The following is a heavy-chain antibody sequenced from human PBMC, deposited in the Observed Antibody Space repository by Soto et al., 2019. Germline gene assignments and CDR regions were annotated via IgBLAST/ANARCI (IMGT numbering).Heavy chain of an antibody. J-gene: IGHJ4*02. CDR1: GFTFSSYA. CDR2: ISGSGGST. V-gene: IGHV3-23*01. CDR3: AKAPYCTNGVCSDFDY. Sequence: SGGSLRLSCAASGFTFSSYAMSWVRQAPGKGLEWVSAISGSGGSTYYADSVKGRFTISRDNSKNTLYLQMNSLRAEDTAVYYCAKAPYCTNGVCSDFDYWGQGTLVTVSS. D-gene: IGHD2-8*01.